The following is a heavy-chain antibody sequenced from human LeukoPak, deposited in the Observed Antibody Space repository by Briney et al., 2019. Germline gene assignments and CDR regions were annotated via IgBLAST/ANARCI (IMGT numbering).Heavy chain of an antibody. D-gene: IGHD2-2*02. CDR1: GFTLSDAW. V-gene: IGHV3-15*01. Sequence: GGSLRLSCAASGFTLSDAWMSWVRQAPGKGLEWVGRIKSKTDGGTTDYAAPVKGRFTISRDDSKNMLYLQLSSLKTEDTAVYYCATDIPYTAGRSLNYWGQGTLVTVSS. J-gene: IGHJ4*02. CDR3: ATDIPYTAGRSLNY. CDR2: IKSKTDGGTT.